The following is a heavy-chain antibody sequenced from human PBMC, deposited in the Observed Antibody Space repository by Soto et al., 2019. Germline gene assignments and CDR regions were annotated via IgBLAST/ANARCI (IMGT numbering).Heavy chain of an antibody. D-gene: IGHD3-22*01. CDR3: ARGEYYYDSSGYFMPVYFDL. CDR1: GGTFSSYA. J-gene: IGHJ2*01. Sequence: VASVKVSCKASGGTFSSYAISWVRQAPGQGLEWMGGIIPIFGTANYAQKFQGRVTITADESTSTAYMELSSLRSEDTAVYYCARGEYYYDSSGYFMPVYFDLWGRGTLVTVSS. V-gene: IGHV1-69*13. CDR2: IIPIFGTA.